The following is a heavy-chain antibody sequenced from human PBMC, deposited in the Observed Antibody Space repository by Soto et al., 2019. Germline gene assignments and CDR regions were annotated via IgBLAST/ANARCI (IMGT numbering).Heavy chain of an antibody. V-gene: IGHV3-74*01. CDR2: INSDGSST. Sequence: GGSLRLSCAASGFTFSSYWMHWVRQAPGKGLVWVSRINSDGSSTSYADSVKGRFTISRDNAKNRLYLQMNSLRAEDTAVYYCARADYDFWSGYYTDLRNYYGMDVWGQGTTVTVSS. J-gene: IGHJ6*02. CDR3: ARADYDFWSGYYTDLRNYYGMDV. D-gene: IGHD3-3*01. CDR1: GFTFSSYW.